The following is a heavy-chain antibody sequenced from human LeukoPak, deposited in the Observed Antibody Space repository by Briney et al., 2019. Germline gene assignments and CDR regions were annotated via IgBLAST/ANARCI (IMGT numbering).Heavy chain of an antibody. CDR2: ISGSGGST. CDR3: AKDKSYYYDSGSYGLDY. Sequence: GGSLRLSCAASGFTFSSYAMSWVRQAPGKGLEWVSAISGSGGSTYYADSVRGRFTISRDNSKNTLYLQMNSLRAEDTAVYYCAKDKSYYYDSGSYGLDYWGQGTLVTVSS. CDR1: GFTFSSYA. V-gene: IGHV3-23*01. J-gene: IGHJ4*02. D-gene: IGHD3-10*01.